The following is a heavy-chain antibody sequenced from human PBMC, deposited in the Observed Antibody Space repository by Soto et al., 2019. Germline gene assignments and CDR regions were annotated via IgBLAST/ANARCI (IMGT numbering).Heavy chain of an antibody. CDR3: ANLPLYGSGFDC. D-gene: IGHD3-10*01. J-gene: IGHJ4*02. Sequence: EVQLVESGGGLVQPGGSLRLSCAASVFTFDDYAIHWVRQAPGKGLEWVSGISWNGAATGYVDSVKGRFSISRDNTKNTLYLQMDSLRSEDTAVYYCANLPLYGSGFDCWGQGTLVTVSS. V-gene: IGHV3-9*01. CDR2: ISWNGAAT. CDR1: VFTFDDYA.